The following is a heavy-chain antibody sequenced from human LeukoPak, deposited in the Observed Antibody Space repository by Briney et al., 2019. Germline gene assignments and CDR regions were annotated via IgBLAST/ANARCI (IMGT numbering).Heavy chain of an antibody. CDR3: AKDRTKQWLYDY. V-gene: IGHV3-23*01. J-gene: IGHJ4*02. Sequence: GGTLRLSCAASGCTFSSYAMSWVRQAPGKGLEWVSAISGSGGSTYYADSVKGRFTISRDNSKNTLYLQMNSLRAEDTAVYYCAKDRTKQWLYDYWGQGTLVTVSS. D-gene: IGHD6-19*01. CDR1: GCTFSSYA. CDR2: ISGSGGST.